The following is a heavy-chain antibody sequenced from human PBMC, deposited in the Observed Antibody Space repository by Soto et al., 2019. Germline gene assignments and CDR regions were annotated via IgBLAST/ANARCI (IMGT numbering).Heavy chain of an antibody. V-gene: IGHV4-4*07. Sequence: PSGTLSLTCTVSGASISCFYWSWIRKSAGKGLEWIGRIYATGTTDYNPSLKSRVMMSVDTSKKQFSLKLRSVTAADTAVYYCVRDGTKTLRDWFDPWGQGISVTVYS. CDR1: GASISCFY. CDR3: VRDGTKTLRDWFDP. CDR2: IYATGTT. D-gene: IGHD1-1*01. J-gene: IGHJ5*02.